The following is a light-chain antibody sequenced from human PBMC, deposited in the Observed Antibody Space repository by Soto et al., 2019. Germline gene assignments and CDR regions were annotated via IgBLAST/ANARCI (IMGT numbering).Light chain of an antibody. CDR2: GAS. CDR3: QQYGNSPFT. V-gene: IGKV3-20*01. CDR1: QSISSNY. J-gene: IGKJ3*01. Sequence: EIVLTQSPGTLSLSPGERASLSCRASQSISSNYLTWYQQKPGQAPRLLIYGASSRATGIPDRFSGSGSGTDFTLTISRLEPEDCAVYYCQQYGNSPFTFGPGTKVDIK.